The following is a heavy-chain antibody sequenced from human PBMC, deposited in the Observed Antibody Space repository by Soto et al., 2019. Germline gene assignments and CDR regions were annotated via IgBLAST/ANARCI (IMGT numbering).Heavy chain of an antibody. V-gene: IGHV5-51*01. J-gene: IGHJ4*02. CDR1: GYSFTIYW. Sequence: PGESLKISCKASGYSFTIYWIGWVRQMPGKGLEWMGIIYPGDSDTRYSPSFQGQVTISADTSISTAYLQWSSLKASDTAMYYCARGPTRASPWLVTTNEDYWGQGTLVPVAS. CDR3: ARGPTRASPWLVTTNEDY. CDR2: IYPGDSDT. D-gene: IGHD6-19*01.